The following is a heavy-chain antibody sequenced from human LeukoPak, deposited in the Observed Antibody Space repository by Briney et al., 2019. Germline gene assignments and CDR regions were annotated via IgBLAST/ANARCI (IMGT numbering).Heavy chain of an antibody. D-gene: IGHD3-16*02. J-gene: IGHJ4*02. CDR2: INHSGST. V-gene: IGHV4-34*01. Sequence: SETLSLTCAVYGGSFSVYYWSWIRQPPGKGLEWIGEINHSGSTNYNPSLKSRVTISVDTSKNQFSLKLSSVTAADTAVYYCARGRSDYVWGSYRHHFDYWGQGTLVTVSS. CDR3: ARGRSDYVWGSYRHHFDY. CDR1: GGSFSVYY.